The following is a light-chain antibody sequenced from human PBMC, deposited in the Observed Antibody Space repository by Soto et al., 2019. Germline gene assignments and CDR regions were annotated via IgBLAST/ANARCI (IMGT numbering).Light chain of an antibody. CDR2: EVS. V-gene: IGKV2D-29*01. CDR1: QSLLQSGGRTY. Sequence: EIVMTQTPLSLSVTPGQTASISCKSSQSLLQSGGRTYLYWYLQKSGQPPQLLITEVSNRFSGVADRFRGGGAGADFILVISRVEADDVVVDYCMQTSYAPHTFGGGTKVEI. J-gene: IGKJ4*01. CDR3: MQTSYAPHT.